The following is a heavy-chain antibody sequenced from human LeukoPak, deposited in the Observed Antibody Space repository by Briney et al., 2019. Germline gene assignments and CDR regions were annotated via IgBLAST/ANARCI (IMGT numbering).Heavy chain of an antibody. CDR2: IKVDGSQK. CDR1: GFTFSNYY. CDR3: AKDRGNRLLWFGELLDY. V-gene: IGHV3-7*01. J-gene: IGHJ4*02. D-gene: IGHD3-10*01. Sequence: GGSLRLSCAASGFTFSNYYMTWVRQAPGKGLEWVATIKVDGSQKHYVDSVRGRFTISRDNAKNSLYLQMNSLRAEDTAVYYCAKDRGNRLLWFGELLDYWGQGTLVTVSS.